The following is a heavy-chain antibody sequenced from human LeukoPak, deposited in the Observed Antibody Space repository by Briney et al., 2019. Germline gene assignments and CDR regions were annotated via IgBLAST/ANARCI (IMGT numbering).Heavy chain of an antibody. Sequence: SETLSLTCTVYGGSFSSFYWSWIRQPPGKGLEWIREINHSGSTNYNPSLKSRFTISVDTSKDQFSLKLSSVTAADTAVYYCARGRGGSTSYYYFDYWGQGTLVTVSS. D-gene: IGHD2-2*01. CDR2: INHSGST. CDR3: ARGRGGSTSYYYFDY. V-gene: IGHV4-34*01. CDR1: GGSFSSFY. J-gene: IGHJ4*02.